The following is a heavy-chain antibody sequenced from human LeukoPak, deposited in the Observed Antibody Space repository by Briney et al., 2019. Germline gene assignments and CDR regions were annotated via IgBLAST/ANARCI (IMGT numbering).Heavy chain of an antibody. CDR1: GFTFSIYA. J-gene: IGHJ4*02. Sequence: GGSLRLSCAASGFTFSIYAMSWVRQAPGKGLEWVSAISGTGGTTYYADSVKGRFTISRDNSKTTVHLQMSSLRVEDTAVYYCAHPGVLIPLWGQGTLVTVSS. CDR3: AHPGVLIPL. D-gene: IGHD4/OR15-4a*01. V-gene: IGHV3-23*01. CDR2: ISGTGGTT.